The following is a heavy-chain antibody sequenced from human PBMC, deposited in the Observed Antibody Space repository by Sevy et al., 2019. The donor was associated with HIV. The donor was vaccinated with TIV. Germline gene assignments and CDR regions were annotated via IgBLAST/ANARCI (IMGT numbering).Heavy chain of an antibody. CDR2: ISGSGSNT. Sequence: GGSLGLSCVASGFKFNNYAMGWVRQAPGKGLEWVSVISGSGSNTYYADSVKGRFSFSRENSKNTLYLQMNSLRVEDTAIYYCAKRGSGYYEVDFWGQGTLVTVSS. CDR3: AKRGSGYYEVDF. V-gene: IGHV3-23*01. J-gene: IGHJ4*02. CDR1: GFKFNNYA. D-gene: IGHD3-22*01.